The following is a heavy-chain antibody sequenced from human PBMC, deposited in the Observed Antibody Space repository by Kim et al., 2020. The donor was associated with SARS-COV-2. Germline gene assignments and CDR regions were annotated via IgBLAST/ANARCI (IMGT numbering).Heavy chain of an antibody. Sequence: ASVKVSCKASGYTFTSYGISWVRQAPGQGLEWMGWISAYNGNTNYAQKLQGRVTMTTDTSTSTAYMELRSLRSDDTAVYYCARGSVGGSSGYPSHGMDVWGQGTTVTVSS. CDR1: GYTFTSYG. D-gene: IGHD3-22*01. CDR3: ARGSVGGSSGYPSHGMDV. J-gene: IGHJ6*02. CDR2: ISAYNGNT. V-gene: IGHV1-18*04.